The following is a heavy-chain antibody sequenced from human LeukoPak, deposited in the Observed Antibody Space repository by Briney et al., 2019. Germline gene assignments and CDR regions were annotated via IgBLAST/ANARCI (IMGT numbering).Heavy chain of an antibody. CDR2: IYHSGST. Sequence: PSETLSLTCAVSGGSISSGGYSWSWIRQPPGKGLEWIGYIYHSGSTYYNPSLNSRVTFSLDRSKNQFSLKLTSVTAADTAVYYCARGYYDFWSGYDEFDPWGQGTLVTVSS. J-gene: IGHJ5*02. CDR1: GGSISSGGYS. V-gene: IGHV4-30-2*01. CDR3: ARGYYDFWSGYDEFDP. D-gene: IGHD3-3*01.